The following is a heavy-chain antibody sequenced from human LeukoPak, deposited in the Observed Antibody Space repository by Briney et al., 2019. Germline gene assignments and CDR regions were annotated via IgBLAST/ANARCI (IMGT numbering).Heavy chain of an antibody. V-gene: IGHV4-30-4*01. Sequence: SETLSHTCTVSGGSITSGNNYWNWIRQSPGKGLEWIGFIYSGGRTNYNPFLRSRVVISADASKNQISLRVESMTAADTAVYYCVKAPTVAGSYGWFDPWGQGALVTVSS. D-gene: IGHD5-18*01. J-gene: IGHJ5*02. CDR1: GGSITSGNNY. CDR2: IYSGGRT. CDR3: VKAPTVAGSYGWFDP.